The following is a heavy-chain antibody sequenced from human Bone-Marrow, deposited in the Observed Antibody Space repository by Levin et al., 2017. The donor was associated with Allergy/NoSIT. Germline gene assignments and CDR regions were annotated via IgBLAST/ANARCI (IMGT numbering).Heavy chain of an antibody. CDR2: INHSGST. CDR3: ARGRRLKKRFGELSAHSWFDP. Sequence: SETLSLTCAVYGGSFSGYYWSWIRQPPGKGLEWIGEINHSGSTNYNPSLKSRVTISVDTSKNQFSLKLSSVTAADTAVYYCARGRRLKKRFGELSAHSWFDPWGQGTLVTVSS. J-gene: IGHJ5*02. D-gene: IGHD3-10*01. V-gene: IGHV4-34*01. CDR1: GGSFSGYY.